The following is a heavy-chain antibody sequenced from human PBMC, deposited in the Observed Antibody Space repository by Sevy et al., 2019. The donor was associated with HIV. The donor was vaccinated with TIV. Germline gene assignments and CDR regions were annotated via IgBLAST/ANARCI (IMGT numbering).Heavy chain of an antibody. V-gene: IGHV3-74*01. CDR1: GFTFSDYW. Sequence: GGSLRLSCAASGFTFSDYWMHWIRQAPGKGLVWLSHLNFDGSTTNYADSVKGRFTISRDNAKNTLYLQMNSLTAEDTAVYCCARGGGQTAMASIYWGPGALVTVSS. CDR2: LNFDGSTT. D-gene: IGHD5-18*01. J-gene: IGHJ4*02. CDR3: ARGGGQTAMASIY.